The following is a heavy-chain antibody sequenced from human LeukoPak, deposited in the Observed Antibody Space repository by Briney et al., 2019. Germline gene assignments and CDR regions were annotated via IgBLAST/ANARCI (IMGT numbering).Heavy chain of an antibody. Sequence: TPSEILSLTCTVSGGSISNYYWSWIRQPPGKGLEWIGYIYYTGSANYHPSLKSRVTISVDSSKNQFSLKLSSVTAADTAVYYCARLTREGYGAGGEGLDYWGQGTLVTVSS. J-gene: IGHJ4*02. D-gene: IGHD5-24*01. CDR1: GGSISNYY. CDR2: IYYTGSA. CDR3: ARLTREGYGAGGEGLDY. V-gene: IGHV4-59*08.